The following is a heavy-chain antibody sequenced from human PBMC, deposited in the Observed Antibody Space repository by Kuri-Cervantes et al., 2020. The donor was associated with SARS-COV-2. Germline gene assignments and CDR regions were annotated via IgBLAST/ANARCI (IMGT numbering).Heavy chain of an antibody. Sequence: GESLKISCVASGFTFSSYWMHWVRQAPGKGLVWVSRLTNDGSDAIFADSVKGRFTISRDNAKNMLYLYMNGLRADDTAVYHCARDSMTTRDFDYWGQGTLVTVSS. D-gene: IGHD4-11*01. CDR2: LTNDGSDA. CDR1: GFTFSSYW. J-gene: IGHJ4*02. CDR3: ARDSMTTRDFDY. V-gene: IGHV3-74*01.